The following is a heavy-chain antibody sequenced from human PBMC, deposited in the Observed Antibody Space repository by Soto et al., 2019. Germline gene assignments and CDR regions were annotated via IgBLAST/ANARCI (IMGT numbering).Heavy chain of an antibody. CDR1: GFTFSSYS. D-gene: IGHD2-15*01. V-gene: IGHV3-48*02. J-gene: IGHJ4*02. CDR3: VIHGYCSGGSCLPLPRIDY. Sequence: EVQLVESGGGLVQPGGSLRLSCAASGFTFSSYSMNWVRQAPGKGLEWVSYISSSRSTIYYADSVKGRFTISRDNAKNSLYLQLNSLRDEDTAVYYCVIHGYCSGGSCLPLPRIDYWGQGTLVTVSS. CDR2: ISSSRSTI.